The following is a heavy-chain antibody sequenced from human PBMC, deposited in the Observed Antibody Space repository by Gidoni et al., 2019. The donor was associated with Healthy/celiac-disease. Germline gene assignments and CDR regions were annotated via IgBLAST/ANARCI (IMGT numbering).Heavy chain of an antibody. J-gene: IGHJ6*03. Sequence: QVQLVQSGAEVKKPGSSVKVSCKASGGTFSSYAISWVRQAPGQGLEWMGGISPIFGTANYAQKFQGRVTITADESTSTAYMELSSLRSEDTAVYYCARGPPNRSRYCSSASCRNNYYYYYYMDVWGKGTTVTVSS. CDR3: ARGPPNRSRYCSSASCRNNYYYYYYMDV. V-gene: IGHV1-69*01. CDR1: GGTFSSYA. D-gene: IGHD2-2*01. CDR2: ISPIFGTA.